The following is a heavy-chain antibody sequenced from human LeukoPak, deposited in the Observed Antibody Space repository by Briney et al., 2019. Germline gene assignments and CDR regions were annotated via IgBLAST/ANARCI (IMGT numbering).Heavy chain of an antibody. J-gene: IGHJ3*02. Sequence: SETLSLTCTVSGGSITSSSYYWGWIRQPPGKGLQWIGSIYYSGSTYYNPSLKSRVTISVDTSKNQFSLQLNSVTPEDTAVYYCARDRVGRDGYNFMGDAFDIWGQGTMVTVSS. V-gene: IGHV4-39*02. CDR1: GGSITSSSYY. D-gene: IGHD5-24*01. CDR3: ARDRVGRDGYNFMGDAFDI. CDR2: IYYSGST.